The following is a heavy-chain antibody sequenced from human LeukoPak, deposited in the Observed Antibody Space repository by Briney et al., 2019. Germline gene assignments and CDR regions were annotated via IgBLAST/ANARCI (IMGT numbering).Heavy chain of an antibody. CDR3: ARDPIYTFDGPEYFQH. Sequence: GGSLRLSCAASGFTFNSYAMHWVRQAPGKGLEWVSSITASSTAIYSADSVKGRFTISRDNAKKSLYLQMNILRAEDTAVYYCARDPIYTFDGPEYFQHWGQGTLVTVSS. D-gene: IGHD2-2*02. J-gene: IGHJ1*01. CDR1: GFTFNSYA. V-gene: IGHV3-21*01. CDR2: ITASSTAI.